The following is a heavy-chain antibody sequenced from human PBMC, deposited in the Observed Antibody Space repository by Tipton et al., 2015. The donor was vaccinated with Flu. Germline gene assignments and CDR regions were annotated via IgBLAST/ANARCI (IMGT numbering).Heavy chain of an antibody. CDR3: VSPRIVGATNYFDY. CDR2: FYPTDSNV. D-gene: IGHD1-26*01. V-gene: IGHV5-51*03. Sequence: VQLVQSGAEVKKPGESLQISCKASGYIFINYRIAWVGQMPGKGLEWMGNFYPTDSNVRYSPSFQGQVTITADKSISTAYLQWSSLKASDTAMYYCVSPRIVGATNYFDYWGQGTLVTVSS. J-gene: IGHJ4*02. CDR1: GYIFINYR.